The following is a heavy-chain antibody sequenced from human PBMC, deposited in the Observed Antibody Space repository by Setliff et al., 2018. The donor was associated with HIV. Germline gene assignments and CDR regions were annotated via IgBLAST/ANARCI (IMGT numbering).Heavy chain of an antibody. D-gene: IGHD2-2*01. CDR2: INPTGGST. V-gene: IGHV1-46*01. Sequence: ASVKVSCKPSGYSFTNHYMHWVRQAPGQGLEWMGVINPTGGSTRNTQKFQGRVAMTRDTSTSTAYMELSSLRSEDTAVYYCARDFGGYCSSMSCPGLFDPWGQGTLVTVSS. CDR3: ARDFGGYCSSMSCPGLFDP. CDR1: GYSFTNHY. J-gene: IGHJ5*02.